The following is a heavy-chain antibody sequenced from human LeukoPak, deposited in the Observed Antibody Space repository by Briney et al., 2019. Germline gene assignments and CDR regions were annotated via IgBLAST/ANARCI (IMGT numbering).Heavy chain of an antibody. V-gene: IGHV4-31*03. CDR1: GGSLSSEDYY. CDR2: IYYSGST. J-gene: IGHJ6*02. CDR3: ARGPTLTSGYYPPHDRGMDV. D-gene: IGHD3-3*01. Sequence: SETLSLTCTVSGGSLSSEDYYWSWIRQHPGKGLEWLGYIYYSGSTYYNPSLPSRVTISVDTSKNQFSLKLSSVTAADKAVYYCARGPTLTSGYYPPHDRGMDVWGQGTTVTVS.